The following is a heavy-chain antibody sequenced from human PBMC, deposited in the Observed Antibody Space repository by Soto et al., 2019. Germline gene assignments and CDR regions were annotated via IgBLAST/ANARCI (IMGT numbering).Heavy chain of an antibody. CDR3: ASSFTSSQWRYVMDV. CDR2: ISAYNGNT. V-gene: IGHV1-18*01. CDR1: GYTFSNYG. J-gene: IGHJ6*02. D-gene: IGHD2-2*01. Sequence: QVQLVQSGAEVKKPGASVKVSCKASGYTFSNYGFSWVRQAPGQRLEWMGWISAYNGNTNYAQKVQGRVTMTTDTSTGTAYMELRSLRSDDTAVYYCASSFTSSQWRYVMDVCGQGTTVTVSS.